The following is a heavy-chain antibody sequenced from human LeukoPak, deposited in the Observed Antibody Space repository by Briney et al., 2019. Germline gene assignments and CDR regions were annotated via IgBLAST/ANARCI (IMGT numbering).Heavy chain of an antibody. CDR1: GDSFSSNTAA. CDR2: TYYGTKWYN. CDR3: ARGDYDPTNWFDP. V-gene: IGHV6-1*01. J-gene: IGHJ5*02. Sequence: SQTLSLTCAISGDSFSSNTAAWNWNRQSPSRGLEWVGRTYYGTKWYNDYAVSVKSRITIKPDTSKNQFSLQLNSVTPEDAAVYYCARGDYDPTNWFDPWGQGTLVTVSS. D-gene: IGHD4-17*01.